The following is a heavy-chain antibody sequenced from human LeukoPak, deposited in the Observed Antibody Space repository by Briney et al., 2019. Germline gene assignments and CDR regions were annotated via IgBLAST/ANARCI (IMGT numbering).Heavy chain of an antibody. V-gene: IGHV4-34*01. CDR3: ARQARITIFGVVTGYYMDV. CDR2: INHSGST. CDR1: GGSFSGYY. J-gene: IGHJ6*03. D-gene: IGHD3-3*01. Sequence: SETLSLTCAVYGGSFSGYYWCWLRQPPGKGLEWIGEINHSGSTNYNPSLKSRVTISVDTSKNQLSLKLSSVTAADTAVYYCARQARITIFGVVTGYYMDVWGKGTTVTVSS.